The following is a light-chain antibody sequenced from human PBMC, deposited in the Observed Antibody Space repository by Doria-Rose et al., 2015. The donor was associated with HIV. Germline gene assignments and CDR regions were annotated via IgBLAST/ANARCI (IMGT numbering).Light chain of an antibody. CDR1: SLRSYY. J-gene: IGLJ3*02. Sequence: VVTQEPAVSVALGQTVRITCQGDSLRSYYAGWYQQKPGQAPILVIYGKNNRPSGIPDRFSGSSSGNTASLTITGAQAEDEADYYCNSRDSSGNHWLFGGGTKLTV. CDR3: NSRDSSGNHWL. V-gene: IGLV3-19*01. CDR2: GKN.